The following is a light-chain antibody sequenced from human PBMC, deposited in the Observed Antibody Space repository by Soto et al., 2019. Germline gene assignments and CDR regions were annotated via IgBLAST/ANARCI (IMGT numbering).Light chain of an antibody. Sequence: SYALTQPPSVSVAPGKTARITCGGNNIGSKSVHWYQQKPGQAPVLVIYYDNDLPSGIPERFSGSTSGNTATLTISRVEAGDEAAYYCQVWDSSSDHVVFGGGTKVTVL. CDR3: QVWDSSSDHVV. CDR1: NIGSKS. V-gene: IGLV3-21*04. CDR2: YDN. J-gene: IGLJ2*01.